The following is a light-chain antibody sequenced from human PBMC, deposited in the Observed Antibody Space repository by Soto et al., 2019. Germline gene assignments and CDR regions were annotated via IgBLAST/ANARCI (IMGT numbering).Light chain of an antibody. J-gene: IGLJ1*01. CDR3: SSYTSSSTPGV. Sequence: QSVLTQPASVSGSPGQSITISCTGTSSDVGGYNYVSWYQQHPGKAPKLMIYEVSNRPSGVSNRFSGSKSGNTASLTISGLQAEDEAYYYCSSYTSSSTPGVFGTGTKVTVL. CDR2: EVS. CDR1: SSDVGGYNY. V-gene: IGLV2-14*01.